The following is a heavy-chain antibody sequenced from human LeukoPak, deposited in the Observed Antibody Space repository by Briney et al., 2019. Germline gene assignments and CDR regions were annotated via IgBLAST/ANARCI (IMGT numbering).Heavy chain of an antibody. Sequence: GESLKISCKGSGYSFSTYWIGWVRQMPGKGLEWMGIIYPGDSDTRYSPSFQGQVTISADKSISTAYLQWNSLKASDTAMYYCLSSSGYYRFDYWGQGTLVTVSS. CDR3: LSSSGYYRFDY. CDR1: GYSFSTYW. CDR2: IYPGDSDT. D-gene: IGHD3-22*01. V-gene: IGHV5-51*01. J-gene: IGHJ4*02.